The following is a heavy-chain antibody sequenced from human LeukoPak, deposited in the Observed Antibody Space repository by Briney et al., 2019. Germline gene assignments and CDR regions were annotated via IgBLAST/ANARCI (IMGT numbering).Heavy chain of an antibody. J-gene: IGHJ6*02. CDR3: ARDVFWSGYYPYYYGMDV. V-gene: IGHV3-21*01. CDR2: ISSSSSYI. CDR1: GFTFSSYA. Sequence: GGSLRLSCAASGFTFSSYAMSWVRQAPGKGLEWVSSISSSSSYIYYADSVKGRFTISRDNAKNSLYLQMNSLRAEDTAVYYCARDVFWSGYYPYYYGMDVWGQGTTVTVSS. D-gene: IGHD3-3*01.